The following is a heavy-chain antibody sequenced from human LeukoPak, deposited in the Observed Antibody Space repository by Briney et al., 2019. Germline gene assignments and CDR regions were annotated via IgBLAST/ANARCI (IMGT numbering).Heavy chain of an antibody. CDR3: ARTRLYYDFWSGYPRGPFDY. Sequence: PSETLSFTCAVYGGSFSGYYWSWIRQPPGKGLEWIGEINHSGSTNYNPSLKSRVTISVDTSKNQFSLKLSSVTAADTAVYYCARTRLYYDFWSGYPRGPFDYWGQGTLVTVSS. V-gene: IGHV4-34*01. J-gene: IGHJ4*02. CDR1: GGSFSGYY. CDR2: INHSGST. D-gene: IGHD3-3*01.